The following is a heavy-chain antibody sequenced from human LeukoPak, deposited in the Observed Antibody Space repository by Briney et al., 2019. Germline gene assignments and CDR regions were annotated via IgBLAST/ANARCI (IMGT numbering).Heavy chain of an antibody. J-gene: IGHJ4*02. Sequence: ASVKVSCKASGYTFITYSMSWVRQAPGQGLEWMRWISPYNGNTNYAQKFQGRVTMMTDKSTSTAYMELRTLRSDDTAVYFCARDPRSGVLDYWGQGTLVTVSS. CDR3: ARDPRSGVLDY. CDR1: GYTFITYS. V-gene: IGHV1-18*01. D-gene: IGHD2-15*01. CDR2: ISPYNGNT.